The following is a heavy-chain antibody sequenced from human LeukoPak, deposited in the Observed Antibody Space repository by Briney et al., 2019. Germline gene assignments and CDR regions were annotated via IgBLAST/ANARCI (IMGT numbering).Heavy chain of an antibody. Sequence: GGSLRLSCAASGFTFSSYAMHWVRQVPGKRLEWVAVISYDGSNKYYADSVKGRFTISRDNSKNTLYLQMNSLRAEDTAVYYWAREGNIGVAGPLGGKQYYFDYWGQGTLVTVSS. J-gene: IGHJ4*02. CDR2: ISYDGSNK. CDR3: AREGNIGVAGPLGGKQYYFDY. D-gene: IGHD6-19*01. V-gene: IGHV3-30-3*01. CDR1: GFTFSSYA.